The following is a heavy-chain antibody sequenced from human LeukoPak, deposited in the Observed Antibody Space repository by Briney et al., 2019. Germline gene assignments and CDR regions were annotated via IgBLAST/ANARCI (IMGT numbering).Heavy chain of an antibody. CDR2: ISYDGRNQ. CDR1: GFSFTTYG. Sequence: GTSLRLSCAASGFSFTTYGMHWVRQAPLKGLEWLAAISYDGRNQNYADSVKGRFTIFRDNSLNTLYLQMNSLRAEDTALYYRVKDRTINGRSSPFDSWGQGTLVTVSS. CDR3: VKDRTINGRSSPFDS. J-gene: IGHJ4*02. V-gene: IGHV3-30*18. D-gene: IGHD1-26*01.